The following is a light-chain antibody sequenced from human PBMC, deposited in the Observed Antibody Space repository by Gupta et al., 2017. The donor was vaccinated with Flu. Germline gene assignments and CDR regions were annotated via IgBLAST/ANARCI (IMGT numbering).Light chain of an antibody. CDR2: EDR. V-gene: IGLV3-21*03. J-gene: IGLJ2*01. CDR3: QAWDSSSDHGL. Sequence: SYMLTQPPSVSVAPGKAASISCGGNNIGSKSVHWYQQKPGQAPVLVVYEDRDRPSGIPERFSGSHSGNTATLNISRVEAGDEADYYCQAWDSSSDHGLFGGGTKLTV. CDR1: NIGSKS.